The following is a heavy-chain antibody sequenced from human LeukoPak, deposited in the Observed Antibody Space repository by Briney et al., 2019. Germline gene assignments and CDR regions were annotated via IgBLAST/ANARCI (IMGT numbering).Heavy chain of an antibody. V-gene: IGHV3-23*01. CDR3: AKDLLLWFGELFAFDY. Sequence: GGSLRLSCAASGFTFSSYGMGWVRQAPGKGLEWVSAISGSGGSTYYADSVKGRFTISRDNSKNTLYLQMNSLRAEDTAVYYCAKDLLLWFGELFAFDYWGQGTLVTVSS. J-gene: IGHJ4*02. D-gene: IGHD3-10*01. CDR1: GFTFSSYG. CDR2: ISGSGGST.